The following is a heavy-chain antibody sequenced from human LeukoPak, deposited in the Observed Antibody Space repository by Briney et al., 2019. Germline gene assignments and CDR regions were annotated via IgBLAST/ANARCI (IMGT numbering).Heavy chain of an antibody. Sequence: GGSLRLSCAASGFTFSNYSMNWVRQAPGKGLEWVSYISRSSTTIYYADSVKGRFTISRDNAKNSLYLQMNSLRAEDTAVYYCARVARGVRSSSSYSDYWGQGTLVTVSS. D-gene: IGHD6-6*01. J-gene: IGHJ4*02. CDR2: ISRSSTTI. CDR3: ARVARGVRSSSSYSDY. CDR1: GFTFSNYS. V-gene: IGHV3-48*01.